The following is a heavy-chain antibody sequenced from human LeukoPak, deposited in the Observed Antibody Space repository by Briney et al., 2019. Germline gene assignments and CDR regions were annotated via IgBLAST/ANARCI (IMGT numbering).Heavy chain of an antibody. CDR3: AKDLSSAITSALVLDV. V-gene: IGHV3-9*01. D-gene: IGHD3-22*01. J-gene: IGHJ6*02. Sequence: AGGSLRLSCKVSGFTFDDYAMHWVRHTPGKGLEWVSGITWNRDNIGYGDSVKGRFTISRDNVKNVLYLQMNSLRPEDTALYYCAKDLSSAITSALVLDVWGQGTTVIVS. CDR1: GFTFDDYA. CDR2: ITWNRDNI.